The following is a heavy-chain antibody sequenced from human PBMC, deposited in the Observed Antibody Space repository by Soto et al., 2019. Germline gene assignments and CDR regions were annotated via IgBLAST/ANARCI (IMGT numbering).Heavy chain of an antibody. CDR2: IIPNFDTP. CDR3: AVAMVREILIFESSGMHV. Sequence: QVHLVQSGAEVKTPGSSVKVSCKTSGGSFNNYAVSWVRQAPGQGLEWMGGIIPNFDTPNYAQKFQDRVTIIADESTSTVYMELRSLRSNDTAVYYCAVAMVREILIFESSGMHVWGQGTTVIVSS. V-gene: IGHV1-69*01. J-gene: IGHJ6*02. D-gene: IGHD3-10*01. CDR1: GGSFNNYA.